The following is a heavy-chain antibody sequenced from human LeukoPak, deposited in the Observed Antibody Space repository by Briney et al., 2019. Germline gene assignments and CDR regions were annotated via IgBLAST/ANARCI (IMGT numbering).Heavy chain of an antibody. CDR1: GFPFSSYS. V-gene: IGHV3-7*01. D-gene: IGHD5-18*01. CDR3: AREGGRYNFDY. J-gene: IGHJ4*02. CDR2: IKQDGSEK. Sequence: RGPLSLSSAAPGFPFSSYSMSWFHQAPVHVLKREANIKQDGSEKYYVDSVKGRFTISRDNAKNSLYLQMNSLRAEDTAVYCCAREGGRYNFDYWGQGTLVTVSS.